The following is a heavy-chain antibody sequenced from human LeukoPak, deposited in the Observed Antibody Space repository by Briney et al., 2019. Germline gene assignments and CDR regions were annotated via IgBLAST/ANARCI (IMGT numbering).Heavy chain of an antibody. CDR3: ARAVRDYDILTGYYFDY. CDR1: GGSISNYY. D-gene: IGHD3-9*01. J-gene: IGHJ4*02. V-gene: IGHV4-59*08. Sequence: SETLSLTCTVSGGSISNYYWSWIRQPPGKGLEWIGYINYSGSTKYNPSLKSRVTISVDTSKNRFSLKLSSVTAADTAVYYCARAVRDYDILTGYYFDYWGQGTLVTVSS. CDR2: INYSGST.